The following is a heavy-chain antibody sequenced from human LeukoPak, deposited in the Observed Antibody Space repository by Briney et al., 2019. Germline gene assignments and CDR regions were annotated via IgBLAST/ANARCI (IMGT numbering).Heavy chain of an antibody. CDR1: GFTFSGFA. CDR3: ASNIAAAGTYYYYYYYMDV. D-gene: IGHD6-13*01. CDR2: IRSKAHNYAT. J-gene: IGHJ6*03. V-gene: IGHV3-73*01. Sequence: GGSLKLSCSASGFTFSGFAFHWVRQASGKGLEWVGRIRSKAHNYATVYAASVKGRFTISRDDSKNTAYLQMNSLKTEDTAVYYCASNIAAAGTYYYYYYYMDVWGKGTTVTVSS.